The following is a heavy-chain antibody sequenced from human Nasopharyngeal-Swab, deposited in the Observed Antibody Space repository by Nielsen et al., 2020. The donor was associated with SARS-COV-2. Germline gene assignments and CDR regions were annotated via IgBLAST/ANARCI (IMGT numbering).Heavy chain of an antibody. V-gene: IGHV3-30*18. CDR1: GFTFSTYA. CDR3: AKAQGIRYGLDV. J-gene: IGHJ6*02. CDR2: ISNDGSNK. Sequence: GESLKISRAASGFTFSTYAMHWVRQAPGKGLEWVTLISNDGSNKYYGDSVKGRFTISRDNSRNTLFLQMNSLRPEDTAVYYCAKAQGIRYGLDVWGHGTTVTVSS.